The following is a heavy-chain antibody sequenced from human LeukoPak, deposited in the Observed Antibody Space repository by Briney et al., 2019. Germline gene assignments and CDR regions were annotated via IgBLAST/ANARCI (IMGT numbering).Heavy chain of an antibody. CDR3: ARATSFAWFGVLGDMDV. CDR2: ISAYNGNT. J-gene: IGHJ6*03. D-gene: IGHD3-10*01. V-gene: IGHV1-18*01. CDR1: GYTFTSYG. Sequence: ASVKVSCKASGYTFTSYGISWVRQAPGQGLEWMGWISAYNGNTNYAQKLQGRVTMTTDTSTSTAYMELRSLRSDDTAVYYCARATSFAWFGVLGDMDVWGKGTTVTISS.